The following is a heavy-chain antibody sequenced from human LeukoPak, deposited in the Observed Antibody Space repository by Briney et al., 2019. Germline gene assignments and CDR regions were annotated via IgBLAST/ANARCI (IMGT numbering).Heavy chain of an antibody. CDR2: IKSKTAAWAT. CDR3: TTGTNDYGDYVEAFDI. V-gene: IGHV3-15*01. Sequence: GGSLRLSCAVSGFTFNNAWMSWVRQAPGKGLEWVGRIKSKTAAWATDYAAPVKGRFTISRDDSKNTLYLQMNSLKTEDTAVYYCTTGTNDYGDYVEAFDIWGQGTMVTVSS. CDR1: GFTFNNAW. J-gene: IGHJ3*02. D-gene: IGHD4-17*01.